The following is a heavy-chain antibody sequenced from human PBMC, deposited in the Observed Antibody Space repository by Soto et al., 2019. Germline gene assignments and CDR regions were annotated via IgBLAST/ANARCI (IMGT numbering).Heavy chain of an antibody. CDR3: ASWHEREHAYDV. D-gene: IGHD1-1*01. V-gene: IGHV3-53*01. CDR2: LYDVDGT. J-gene: IGHJ3*01. Sequence: DVQLVESGGGLIQPGESLRLSCAAFGLTVSGKKYVAWVRQAPGKGLEWISALYDVDGTYYADSVKGRFTTSSDSSKTTVYLQMNGLRPDDTVVYYCASWHEREHAYDVWGRGTTVTVSS. CDR1: GLTVSGKKY.